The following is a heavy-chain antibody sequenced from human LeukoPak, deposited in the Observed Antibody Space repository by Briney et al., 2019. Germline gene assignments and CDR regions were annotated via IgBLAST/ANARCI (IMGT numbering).Heavy chain of an antibody. CDR1: GFTFSSYW. Sequence: GGSLRLSCAASGFTFSSYWMHWVRHAPGKGLVWVSRINSDGSNTSYADSVKGRFTISRDNDKNTLYLQMNSLRAEGTAVYYCARVAYDILTGYYFFDYWGQGTLVTVSS. CDR3: ARVAYDILTGYYFFDY. J-gene: IGHJ4*02. CDR2: INSDGSNT. V-gene: IGHV3-74*01. D-gene: IGHD3-9*01.